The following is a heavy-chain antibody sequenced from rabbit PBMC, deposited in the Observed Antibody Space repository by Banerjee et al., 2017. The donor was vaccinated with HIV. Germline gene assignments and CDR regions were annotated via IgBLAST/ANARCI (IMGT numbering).Heavy chain of an antibody. CDR1: GFSFSSGYY. J-gene: IGHJ4*01. D-gene: IGHD4-1*01. CDR2: IYAGGATT. Sequence: QSLEESGGGLVQPEGSLTLTCTASGFSFSSGYYMCWVRQAPGKGLEWIACIYAGGATTYYATWVHGRFTISLDNAQNTVSLQMTSLTAADTATYFCTRGLVAGVLNLWGQGTLVTVS. V-gene: IGHV1S40*01. CDR3: TRGLVAGVLNL.